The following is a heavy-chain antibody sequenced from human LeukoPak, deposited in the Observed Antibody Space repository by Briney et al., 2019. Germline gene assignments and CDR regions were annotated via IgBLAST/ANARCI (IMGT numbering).Heavy chain of an antibody. CDR2: INPNSGVT. CDR1: GYTFTGYY. V-gene: IGHV1-2*02. D-gene: IGHD6-19*01. Sequence: VATVKLSCKASGYTFTGYYIHWVRHPSGQGLEWMGWINPNSGVTQYPEKSQGRVTMTRDTYIRTAYMEVRSLRSDDTAVYYCARGQQWLEAFEYWGLETRVTVPS. J-gene: IGHJ4*02. CDR3: ARGQQWLEAFEY.